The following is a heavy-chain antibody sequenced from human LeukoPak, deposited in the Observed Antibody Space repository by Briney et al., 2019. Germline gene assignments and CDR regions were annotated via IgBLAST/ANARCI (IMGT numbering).Heavy chain of an antibody. CDR2: ISDTGRRT. D-gene: IGHD3-16*02. Sequence: PGGSLRLSCAASGLTFNDYAMSWVRQAAGKGLEWVAGISDTGRRTYYTDSVKGRFTISRDDSKKTVSMQMNTLRAEDTAIYFCARHDSFIPYWGQGTLVTVSS. J-gene: IGHJ4*02. CDR3: ARHDSFIPY. CDR1: GLTFNDYA. V-gene: IGHV3-23*01.